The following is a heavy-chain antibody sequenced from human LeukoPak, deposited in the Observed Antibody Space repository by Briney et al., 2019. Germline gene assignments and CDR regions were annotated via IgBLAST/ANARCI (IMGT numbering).Heavy chain of an antibody. J-gene: IGHJ4*02. CDR1: GFSFSTSW. CDR3: ARGGSPFY. D-gene: IGHD3-10*01. CDR2: ISGDGTTT. Sequence: GGSLRLSCVASGFSFSTSWMHWVRQDAGGGLVWVSRISGDGTTTTYADSVKGRFTISRDNAKNTVFLQMNSLSTEDTAVYYCARGGSPFYWGQGSLVTVSP. V-gene: IGHV3-74*01.